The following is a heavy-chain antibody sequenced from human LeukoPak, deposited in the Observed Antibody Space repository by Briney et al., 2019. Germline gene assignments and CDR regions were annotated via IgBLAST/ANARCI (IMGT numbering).Heavy chain of an antibody. J-gene: IGHJ2*01. D-gene: IGHD6-6*01. Sequence: GGSLRLSCAASGFTFSSYWTHWVRQAPGKGLVWVSGINSDESRTTYVDSVKGRFTISRDNAKNTLYLQMNSLRAEDTAVYYCGREMAARPWDSDLWGRGTLVTVSS. V-gene: IGHV3-74*03. CDR1: GFTFSSYW. CDR2: INSDESRT. CDR3: GREMAARPWDSDL.